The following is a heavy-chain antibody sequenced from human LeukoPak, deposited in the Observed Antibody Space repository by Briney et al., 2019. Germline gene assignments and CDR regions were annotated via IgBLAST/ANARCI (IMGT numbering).Heavy chain of an antibody. J-gene: IGHJ4*02. D-gene: IGHD1-1*01. CDR1: GGSISSSSYY. CDR2: IYYSGST. Sequence: SETLSLTCTVSGGSISSSSYYWGWIRHPPGKGLEWIGSIYYSGSTYYNPSLKSRVTISVDTSKNQFSLKLSSVTAADTAVYYCASETGTTMLRHWGQGTLVTVSS. CDR3: ASETGTTMLRH. V-gene: IGHV4-39*01.